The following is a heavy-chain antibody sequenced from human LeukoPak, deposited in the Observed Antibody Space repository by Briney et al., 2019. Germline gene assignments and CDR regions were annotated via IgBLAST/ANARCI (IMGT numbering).Heavy chain of an antibody. D-gene: IGHD4-17*01. CDR1: GYTFTGYY. CDR3: ARLQYYGDYFVPSSDAFDI. CDR2: INPNSGGT. J-gene: IGHJ3*02. V-gene: IGHV1-2*02. Sequence: GASVKVSCKASGYTFTGYYMHWVRQAPGQGLEWMGWINPNSGGTNYAQKFQGRVTMTRDTSISTAYMELSRLRSDDTAVYYCARLQYYGDYFVPSSDAFDIWGQGTMVTVSS.